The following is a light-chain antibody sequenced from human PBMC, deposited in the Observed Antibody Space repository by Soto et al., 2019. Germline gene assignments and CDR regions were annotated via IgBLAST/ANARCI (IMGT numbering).Light chain of an antibody. CDR3: QQDYNYPYT. Sequence: DIQMTQSPSSLSASVGDRVTITCRASQSVSNYLNWYQQKPGKAPTLLIYAASTLQSGVPSRISGSGSGTDFTLTISSLQPEDFATYYCQQDYNYPYTFGQGTKVDIK. CDR1: QSVSNY. CDR2: AAS. J-gene: IGKJ2*01. V-gene: IGKV1-39*01.